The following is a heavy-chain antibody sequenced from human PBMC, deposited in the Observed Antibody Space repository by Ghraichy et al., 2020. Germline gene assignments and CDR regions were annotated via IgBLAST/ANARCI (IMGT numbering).Heavy chain of an antibody. Sequence: GESLRLSCAASGFTFSGYWMHWVRQAPGQGLEWVSRIKNDGSVPTYADSVKGRFTISRDNAKNTLYLQMNNLRAEDMAVYYCAKSDWFDPWGQGTLVTVSS. CDR1: GFTFSGYW. CDR2: IKNDGSVP. J-gene: IGHJ5*02. CDR3: AKSDWFDP. V-gene: IGHV3-74*01.